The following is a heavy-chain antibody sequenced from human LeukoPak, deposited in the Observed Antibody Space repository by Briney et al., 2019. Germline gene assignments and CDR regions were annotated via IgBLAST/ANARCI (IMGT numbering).Heavy chain of an antibody. CDR3: ARMYYDYVSRGYYFDY. V-gene: IGHV4-30-4*01. J-gene: IGHJ4*02. Sequence: SETLSLTCTVSGGSISSGDSHWSWIRQPPGKGLEWIGYVYYSGSTYYNPSLKSRVTISVDTSKNQFSLKLSSVTAADTAVYYCARMYYDYVSRGYYFDYWGQGTLVTVSS. CDR1: GGSISSGDSH. D-gene: IGHD3-16*01. CDR2: VYYSGST.